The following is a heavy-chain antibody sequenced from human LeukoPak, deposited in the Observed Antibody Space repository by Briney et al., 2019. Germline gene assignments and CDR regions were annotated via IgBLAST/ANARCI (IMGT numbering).Heavy chain of an antibody. Sequence: WVLGISCGGNTTYYTDSLKGRFAIYRDNPRNTLYLQMNSPRAEDTAVYFCAKGWATVPNDYWGQGTLVAVSS. J-gene: IGHJ4*02. CDR2: ISCGGNTT. CDR3: AKGWATVPNDY. D-gene: IGHD4-17*01. V-gene: IGHV3-23*01.